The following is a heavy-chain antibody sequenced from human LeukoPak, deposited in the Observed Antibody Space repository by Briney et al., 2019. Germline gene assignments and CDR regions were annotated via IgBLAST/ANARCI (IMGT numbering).Heavy chain of an antibody. D-gene: IGHD2-2*01. CDR1: GFTFGTYG. Sequence: GGSLRLSCAASGFTFGTYGRHWVRQAPGRGLEWVAFIWYDGSKKYYADSAKGRFTISRDNSKNTLYLQMDSLRAEDTAIYYCAKDPLEYCTSTTCRYLDYWGQGTLVTVSS. CDR2: IWYDGSKK. J-gene: IGHJ4*02. CDR3: AKDPLEYCTSTTCRYLDY. V-gene: IGHV3-30*02.